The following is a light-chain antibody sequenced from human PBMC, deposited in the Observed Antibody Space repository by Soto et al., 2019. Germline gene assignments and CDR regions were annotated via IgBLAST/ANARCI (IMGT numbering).Light chain of an antibody. Sequence: QSALTQPRSVSGSPGQSVTISCTGTSSDVGGYNYVSWYQQHPGKAPKLIVHEVSDRPSGVSDRFSGSKSGNTASLTISGLQAEDEADYYCSSYTGAYTLVFGTGTKVTVL. CDR1: SSDVGGYNY. J-gene: IGLJ1*01. CDR2: EVS. CDR3: SSYTGAYTLV. V-gene: IGLV2-11*01.